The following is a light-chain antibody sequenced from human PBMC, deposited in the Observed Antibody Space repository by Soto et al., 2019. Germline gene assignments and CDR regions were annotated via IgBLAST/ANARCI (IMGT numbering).Light chain of an antibody. CDR1: SSNIGSNY. CDR3: AAWEDSLSGWV. J-gene: IGLJ3*02. Sequence: QSVLTQPTSASGTPGQRVTISCSGSSSNIGSNYVYWYQQLPGTAPKLLISRNNQRPSGVPDRFSGSKSGTSASLAISGLRSEDEADYYCAAWEDSLSGWVFGVGTKRTVL. V-gene: IGLV1-47*01. CDR2: RNN.